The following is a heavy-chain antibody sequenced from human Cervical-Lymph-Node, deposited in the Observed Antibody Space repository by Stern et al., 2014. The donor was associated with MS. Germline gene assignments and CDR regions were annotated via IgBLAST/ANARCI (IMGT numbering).Heavy chain of an antibody. D-gene: IGHD3-3*01. V-gene: IGHV1-2*04. CDR1: DYTFTDYY. CDR2: INPKNGGT. J-gene: IGHJ4*02. Sequence: QVQLVQSGAEVKKPGASVKVSCKTSDYTFTDYYMHWVRQAPGQGLEWMGWINPKNGGTNYPPKFEGWVTMTSDTSTSTVYLQLSRLKSDDTAVYYCARGYDFWRGFRLFEYWGQGTLVSVSS. CDR3: ARGYDFWRGFRLFEY.